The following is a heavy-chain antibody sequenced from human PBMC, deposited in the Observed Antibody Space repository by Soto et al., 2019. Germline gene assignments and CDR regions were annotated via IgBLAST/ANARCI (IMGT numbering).Heavy chain of an antibody. D-gene: IGHD3-3*02. CDR1: GFTFSGSA. CDR3: TSRIFGVVPPLGFDP. CDR2: IRSEANSYAT. V-gene: IGHV3-73*01. J-gene: IGHJ5*02. Sequence: HPGGSLRLSCAASGFTFSGSAMHWVRQASGKGLEWVGRIRSEANSYATAYAASVKGRLTISRDHSKNTAYLQMNSLKTEDTAVYYRTSRIFGVVPPLGFDPWGQGTLVTAPS.